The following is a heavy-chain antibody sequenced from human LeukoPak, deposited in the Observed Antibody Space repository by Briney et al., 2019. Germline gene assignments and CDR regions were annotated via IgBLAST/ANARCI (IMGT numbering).Heavy chain of an antibody. D-gene: IGHD3-10*01. Sequence: PSETLSLTCAVSGFSISSGYYWGWIRQPPGKGLEWIGSIYHSGSTYYNPSLKSRVTMSVDTSKKQFSLKLSSVTAADTAVYYCARAYGSFDYWGQGTLVTVSS. CDR1: GFSISSGYY. V-gene: IGHV4-38-2*01. CDR2: IYHSGST. CDR3: ARAYGSFDY. J-gene: IGHJ4*02.